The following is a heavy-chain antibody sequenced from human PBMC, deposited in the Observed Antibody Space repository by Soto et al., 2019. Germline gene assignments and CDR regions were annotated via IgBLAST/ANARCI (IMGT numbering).Heavy chain of an antibody. D-gene: IGHD6-19*01. J-gene: IGHJ3*02. CDR1: GYTFTSYY. CDR3: ARVESVAVAEGQDDAFEN. Sequence: ASVKVSCKASGYTFTSYYMSWVRQAPGQGLEWMGWISPNSGNTNYAQKLQGRVTMTTDTSTSTAYMELSSLRSDDTAVYYCARVESVAVAEGQDDAFENWGQGTMVTVSS. V-gene: IGHV1-18*04. CDR2: ISPNSGNT.